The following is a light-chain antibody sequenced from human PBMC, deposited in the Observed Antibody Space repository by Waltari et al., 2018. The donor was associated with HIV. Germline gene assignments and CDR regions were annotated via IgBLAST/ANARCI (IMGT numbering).Light chain of an antibody. J-gene: IGLJ3*02. CDR3: CSYAGSSTWV. CDR1: RSDL. Sequence: QSALTQPASVSGSPGQSITISCTGTRSDLVFWYQQHPGKAPKVMIYEVSKRPSGVSNRFSGSKSGNTASLTISGLQAEDEADYYCCSYAGSSTWVFGGGTKLTVL. CDR2: EVS. V-gene: IGLV2-23*02.